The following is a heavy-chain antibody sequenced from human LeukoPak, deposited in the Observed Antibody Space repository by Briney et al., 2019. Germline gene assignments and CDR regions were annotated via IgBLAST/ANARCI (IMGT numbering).Heavy chain of an antibody. CDR2: IYYDGST. V-gene: IGHV4-39*01. Sequence: SETLSLTCTVSGGSISSSSYYWGWIRQPPGKGLEWIGNIYYDGSTYYNPSLKGRLTISIDTSKNQFSLKLSSVTATDTAVYYCARQETSDVWDHYYGMDVWGQGTAVTVSS. CDR1: GGSISSSSYY. D-gene: IGHD1-26*01. CDR3: ARQETSDVWDHYYGMDV. J-gene: IGHJ6*02.